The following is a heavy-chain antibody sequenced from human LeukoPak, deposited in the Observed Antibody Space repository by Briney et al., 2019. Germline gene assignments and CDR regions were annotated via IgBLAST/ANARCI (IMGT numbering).Heavy chain of an antibody. CDR1: GYTFTGYY. Sequence: ASVKVSCKASGYTFTGYYMHWVRQAPGQGLEWMGWINHNSGGTNYAQKFQGRVTMTRDTSISTAYMELSRLRSDDTAVYYCARSSRIAARQGHYYYYMDVWGKGTTVTVSS. CDR2: INHNSGGT. CDR3: ARSSRIAARQGHYYYYMDV. V-gene: IGHV1-2*02. D-gene: IGHD6-6*01. J-gene: IGHJ6*03.